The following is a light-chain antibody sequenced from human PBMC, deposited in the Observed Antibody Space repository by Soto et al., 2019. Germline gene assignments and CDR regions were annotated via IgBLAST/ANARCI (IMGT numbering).Light chain of an antibody. J-gene: IGKJ2*01. CDR3: QQRKT. V-gene: IGKV3-20*01. Sequence: EIVLTQSPGTLSLSPGERATLSCRPSQSISSSYLAWYQQRPGQAPRLLIYGASSRTTGTPDRFSGSGSGTDFTLTISRLEPEGFAVYYCQQRKTFGQGTNLEIK. CDR2: GAS. CDR1: QSISSSY.